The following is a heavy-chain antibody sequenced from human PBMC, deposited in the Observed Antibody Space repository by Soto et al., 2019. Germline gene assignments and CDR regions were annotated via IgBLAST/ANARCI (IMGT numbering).Heavy chain of an antibody. V-gene: IGHV3-21*01. CDR3: ARDRPYSSGWYHDY. D-gene: IGHD6-19*01. CDR2: ISSSSSYI. J-gene: IGHJ4*02. Sequence: PGESLRLSYPSSGFTFSSYTMTWVRQAPGKGLEWVSSISSSSSYIYYADSMKGRFTISRDNAKNSVYLQMNSLRAEDTAVYYCARDRPYSSGWYHDYWGQGT. CDR1: GFTFSSYT.